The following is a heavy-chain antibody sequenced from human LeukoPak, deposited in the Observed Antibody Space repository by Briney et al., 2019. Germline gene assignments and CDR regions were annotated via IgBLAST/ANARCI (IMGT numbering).Heavy chain of an antibody. V-gene: IGHV1-24*01. J-gene: IGHJ4*02. CDR1: GYTLTELS. CDR3: ATVGAAAGIIYYFDY. Sequence: ASVKVSCKVSGYTLTELSMHWVRQAPGKGLEWMGGFDPEDGETIYAQKFQGRVTMTEDTSTDTAYMELSSLRSEDTAVYYCATVGAAAGIIYYFDYWGQGTLVTVSP. CDR2: FDPEDGET. D-gene: IGHD6-13*01.